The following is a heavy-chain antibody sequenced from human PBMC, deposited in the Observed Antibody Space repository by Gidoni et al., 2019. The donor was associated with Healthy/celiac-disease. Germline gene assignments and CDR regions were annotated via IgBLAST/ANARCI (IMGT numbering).Heavy chain of an antibody. CDR1: GGSISPSHW. D-gene: IGHD3-10*01. CDR3: ARGFTMVRGPYQTGGLDV. J-gene: IGHJ6*02. CDR2: IYHSGST. Sequence: QVQLQESGPGLVKPSGTLSLTCAVSGGSISPSHWWSWVRQSPGKGLEWIGEIYHSGSTNYKPSLKSRVTILVDKSKNQFSLKLSSVTAADTAVYYCARGFTMVRGPYQTGGLDVWGQGTTVTVSS. V-gene: IGHV4-4*02.